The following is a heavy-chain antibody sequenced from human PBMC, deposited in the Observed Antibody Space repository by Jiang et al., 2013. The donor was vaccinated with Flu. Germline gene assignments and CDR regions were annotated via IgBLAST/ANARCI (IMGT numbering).Heavy chain of an antibody. V-gene: IGHV4-59*02. D-gene: IGHD3-16*02. CDR1: GGSVIGHY. CDR2: IFYSGRT. CDR3: ARGSIVVVPDPFDP. Sequence: GSGLVKPSDTLSLTCNVSGGSVIGHYWNWIRQSPGKGLEWIGNIFYSGRTTYNPSLKDRISISVDTSKNQISLKLTSVTAADTAVYYCARGSIVVVPDPFDPWGQGALVIVSS. J-gene: IGHJ5*02.